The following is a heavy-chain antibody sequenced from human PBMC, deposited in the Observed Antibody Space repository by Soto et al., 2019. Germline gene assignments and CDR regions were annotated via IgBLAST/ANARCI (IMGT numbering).Heavy chain of an antibody. CDR2: ISSSSSTI. CDR3: ARGCITMVRGVINVGYGMDV. D-gene: IGHD3-10*01. V-gene: IGHV3-48*01. J-gene: IGHJ6*02. CDR1: GFTFSSYS. Sequence: PGGSLRLSCAASGFTFSSYSMNWVRQAPGKGLEWVSYISSSSSTIYYADSVKGRFTISRDNAKNSLYLQMNSLRAEDTAVYYCARGCITMVRGVINVGYGMDVWGQGTTVTVSS.